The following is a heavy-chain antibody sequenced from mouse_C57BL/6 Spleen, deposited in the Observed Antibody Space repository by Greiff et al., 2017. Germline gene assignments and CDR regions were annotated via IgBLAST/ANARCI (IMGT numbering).Heavy chain of an antibody. CDR1: GYTFTDYE. V-gene: IGHV1-15*01. J-gene: IGHJ3*01. CDR2: IDPETGGT. CDR3: TRGDQGFAY. Sequence: QVQLQQSGAELVRPGASVTLSCKASGYTFTDYEMHWVKQTPVHGLEWIGAIDPETGGTAYNQKFKGKASLTADKSSSTAYMELRSLTSENSAVYYCTRGDQGFAYWGQGTLVTVSA. D-gene: IGHD3-3*01.